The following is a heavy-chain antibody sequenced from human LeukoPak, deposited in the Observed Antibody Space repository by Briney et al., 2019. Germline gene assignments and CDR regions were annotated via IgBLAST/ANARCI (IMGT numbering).Heavy chain of an antibody. CDR2: ISSRSTTI. CDR3: ARRPHTGAGGDY. V-gene: IGHV3-48*02. CDR1: GFTFSGYS. Sequence: PGGSLRLSCAASGFTFSGYSMNWVRQAPGKGLEWVSYISSRSTTISYADSVKGRFTISRGNAENSLYLQMNSLRDEDTAVYYCARRPHTGAGGDYWGQGTLVTVSS. J-gene: IGHJ4*02. D-gene: IGHD6-19*01.